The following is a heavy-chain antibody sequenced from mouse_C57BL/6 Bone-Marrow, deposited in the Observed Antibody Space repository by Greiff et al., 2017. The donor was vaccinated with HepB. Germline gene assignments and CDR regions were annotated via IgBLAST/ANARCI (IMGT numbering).Heavy chain of an antibody. CDR3: AREFNYYGSSYGY. J-gene: IGHJ2*01. V-gene: IGHV1-55*01. CDR2: IYPGSGST. Sequence: QVQLKQPGVELVKPGASVKMSCKASGYTFTSYWITWVKQRPGQGLEWIGDIYPGSGSTNYNEKFKSKATLTVDTSSSTAYMQLSSLTSEDSAVYYCAREFNYYGSSYGYWGQGTTLTVSS. D-gene: IGHD1-1*01. CDR1: GYTFTSYW.